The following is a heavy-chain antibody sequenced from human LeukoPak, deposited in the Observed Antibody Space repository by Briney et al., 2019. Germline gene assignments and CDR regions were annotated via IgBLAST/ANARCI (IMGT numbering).Heavy chain of an antibody. CDR3: ARDFLHLGG. D-gene: IGHD3-16*01. J-gene: IGHJ3*01. CDR1: GFTFSSYG. Sequence: GGSLRLSCAASGFTFSSYGMSWVRQAPGKGLEWVSGISGSGGSIYDADSVKGRFTISRDNSKNTLYLQMNSLRAEDTAVYYCARDFLHLGGWGQGTMVTVSS. CDR2: ISGSGGSI. V-gene: IGHV3-23*01.